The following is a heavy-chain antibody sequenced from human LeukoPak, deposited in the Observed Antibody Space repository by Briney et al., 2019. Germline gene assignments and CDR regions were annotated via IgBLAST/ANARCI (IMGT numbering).Heavy chain of an antibody. J-gene: IGHJ2*01. CDR3: ARGRGWYFDL. CDR2: INSDGRII. CDR1: GFTFSSYA. V-gene: IGHV3-74*01. D-gene: IGHD3-10*01. Sequence: GRSLRLSCAASGFTFSSYAMHWVRQVPGKGLVWVSHINSDGRIINYADSVKGRFTISRDNAKNTLYLQMNSLRVEDTAVYYCARGRGWYFDLWGRGTLVTVSS.